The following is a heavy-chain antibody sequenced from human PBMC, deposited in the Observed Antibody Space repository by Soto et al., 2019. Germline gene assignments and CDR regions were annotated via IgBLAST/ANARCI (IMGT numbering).Heavy chain of an antibody. J-gene: IGHJ5*02. CDR1: GASVSSNSAA. CDR2: TYYRSKWYN. D-gene: IGHD6-6*01. Sequence: QVQLQQSGPGLVKPSQTLSLTCAISGASVSSNSAAWNWLRQSPSRGLEWLGRTYYRSKWYNDYAVSAKSRITINPDTSKNQFSLQLNSVTPEDTAVYYCSRDLSGIAGRRAGNWFDPWGQGTLVTVSS. V-gene: IGHV6-1*01. CDR3: SRDLSGIAGRRAGNWFDP.